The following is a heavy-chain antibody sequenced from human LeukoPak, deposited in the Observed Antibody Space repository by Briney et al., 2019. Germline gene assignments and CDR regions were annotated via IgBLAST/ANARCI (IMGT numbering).Heavy chain of an antibody. CDR3: AKLADQYSSSYDY. J-gene: IGHJ4*02. Sequence: GGSLRLSCAASGFAFSSYAMSGVRQAPGKGLEWVAVISYDGSNKYYADSVKGRFTISRDNSKNTLYLQMNSLRAEDTAVYYCAKLADQYSSSYDYWGQGTLVTVSS. D-gene: IGHD6-13*01. V-gene: IGHV3-30*18. CDR2: ISYDGSNK. CDR1: GFAFSSYA.